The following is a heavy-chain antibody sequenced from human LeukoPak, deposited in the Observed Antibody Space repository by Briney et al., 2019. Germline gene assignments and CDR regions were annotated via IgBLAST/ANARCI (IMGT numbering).Heavy chain of an antibody. J-gene: IGHJ6*03. V-gene: IGHV4-59*01. CDR3: TRAPVTGTTHNYYYYMDV. CDR2: IYYSGST. Sequence: SETLSLTCTVSGGSIGSYYWSWIRQPPGKGLEWIGYIYYSGSTNYNPSLKSRVTISVDTSKNQFSLKLSSVTAADTAVYYCTRAPVTGTTHNYYYYMDVWGKGTTVTVSS. D-gene: IGHD1-20*01. CDR1: GGSIGSYY.